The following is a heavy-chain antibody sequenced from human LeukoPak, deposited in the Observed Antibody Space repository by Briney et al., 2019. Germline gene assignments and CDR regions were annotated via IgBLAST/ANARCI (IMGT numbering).Heavy chain of an antibody. V-gene: IGHV4-31*03. D-gene: IGHD4-17*01. CDR3: ARTARGTTVTTSGWFDP. CDR2: IYYSGST. CDR1: GGSISSGGYY. Sequence: SQTLSLTCTVSGGSISSGGYYWRWIRQHPGRGLEWIGCIYYSGSTYYNPSLKSRVTISVDTSKNQFYLKLSSVTAADTAVYYCARTARGTTVTTSGWFDPWGQGTLVTVPS. J-gene: IGHJ5*02.